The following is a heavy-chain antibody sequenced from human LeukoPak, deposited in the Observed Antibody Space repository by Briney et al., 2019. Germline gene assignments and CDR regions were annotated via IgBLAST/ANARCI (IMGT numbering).Heavy chain of an antibody. J-gene: IGHJ6*02. CDR3: ARGTPDIVVVPAATNYYYYGMDV. V-gene: IGHV4-34*01. Sequence: SGTLSLTCAVYGGSFSGYYWSWIRQPPGKGLEWIGEINHSGSTNYNPSLKSRVTISVDTSKNQFSLKLSSVTAADTAVYYCARGTPDIVVVPAATNYYYYGMDVRGQGTTVTVSS. CDR1: GGSFSGYY. D-gene: IGHD2-2*01. CDR2: INHSGST.